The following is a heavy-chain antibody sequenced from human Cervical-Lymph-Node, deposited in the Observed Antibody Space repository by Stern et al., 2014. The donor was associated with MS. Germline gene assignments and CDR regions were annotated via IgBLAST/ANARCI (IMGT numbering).Heavy chain of an antibody. Sequence: VQLVQSGAEVKKPGASVKVSCKASGYTFTGYYMHWVRQAPGQGLEWMGWINPNSGGTNYAQKFQGWVTMTRDTSISTAYMELSRLRSDDTAVYYCARITSYYDSSGYGENDAFDIWGQGTMVTVSS. V-gene: IGHV1-2*04. CDR3: ARITSYYDSSGYGENDAFDI. CDR1: GYTFTGYY. J-gene: IGHJ3*02. D-gene: IGHD3-22*01. CDR2: INPNSGGT.